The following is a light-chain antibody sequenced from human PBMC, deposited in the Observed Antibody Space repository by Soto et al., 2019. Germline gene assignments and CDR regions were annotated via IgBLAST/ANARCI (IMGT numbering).Light chain of an antibody. Sequence: DIVMTQSPLSLPVTPGEPASISCRSSQSLLHSNGYNYLDWYLQKPGQSPQLPIYLGSNRASGVADRFSGSESRKDCTLKIRRVEAGDVGVYYCMQPLPTRDTCGRGTKV. CDR2: LGS. J-gene: IGKJ4*02. V-gene: IGKV2-28*01. CDR1: QSLLHSNGYNY. CDR3: MQPLPTRDT.